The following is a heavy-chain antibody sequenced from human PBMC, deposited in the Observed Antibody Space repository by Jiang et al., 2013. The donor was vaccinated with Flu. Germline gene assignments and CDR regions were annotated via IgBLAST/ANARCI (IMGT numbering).Heavy chain of an antibody. CDR2: IYPGDSDT. J-gene: IGHJ3*02. Sequence: GAEVKKPGESLKISCKGSGYSFTSYWIGWARQMPGKGLEWMGIIYPGDSDTRYSPSFQGQVTISADKSISTAYLQWSSLKASDTAMYYCARVVAAVAGYDAFDIWGQGTMVTVSS. D-gene: IGHD6-19*01. V-gene: IGHV5-51*01. CDR1: GYSFTSYW. CDR3: ARVVAAVAGYDAFDI.